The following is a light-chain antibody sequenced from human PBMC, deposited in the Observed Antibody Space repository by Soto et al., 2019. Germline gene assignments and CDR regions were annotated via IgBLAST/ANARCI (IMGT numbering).Light chain of an antibody. CDR2: YDS. CDR1: NIGSKS. Sequence: SSELTQPPSVSVAPGKTARITCGGNNIGSKSVHWYQQKQGQAPVLVIYYDSDRPSGIPERFSGSNSGNTATLTISRVEAGDEADYYCQVWDSSSDRGVFGGGTKLTVL. V-gene: IGLV3-21*04. J-gene: IGLJ2*01. CDR3: QVWDSSSDRGV.